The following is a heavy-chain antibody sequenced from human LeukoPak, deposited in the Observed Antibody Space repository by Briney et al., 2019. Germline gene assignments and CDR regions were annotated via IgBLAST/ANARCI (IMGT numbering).Heavy chain of an antibody. D-gene: IGHD2-2*01. CDR2: MNPNSGNT. CDR3: ARDGCSSTSCYYYYYMDV. Sequence: ASVKVSCKASGYTFTSYDINWVRQATGQGLEWMGWMNPNSGNTGYAQKFQGRVTMTRNTSISTAYMELSRLRSDDTAVYYCARDGCSSTSCYYYYYMDVWGKGTTVTVSS. V-gene: IGHV1-8*01. J-gene: IGHJ6*03. CDR1: GYTFTSYD.